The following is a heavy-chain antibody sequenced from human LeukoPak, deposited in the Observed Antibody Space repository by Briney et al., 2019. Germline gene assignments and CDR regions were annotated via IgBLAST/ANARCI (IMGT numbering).Heavy chain of an antibody. J-gene: IGHJ4*02. CDR3: AKDAIRITMVREVILWGPLDY. CDR2: IRYDGSNK. D-gene: IGHD3-10*01. V-gene: IGHV3-30*02. CDR1: GFTFSSYG. Sequence: GGSLRLSCAASGFTFSSYGMHWVRQAPGKGLEWVAFIRYDGSNKYYADSVKGRFTISRDNSKNTLYLQMNSLRAEDTAVYYCAKDAIRITMVREVILWGPLDYWGQGTLVTVSS.